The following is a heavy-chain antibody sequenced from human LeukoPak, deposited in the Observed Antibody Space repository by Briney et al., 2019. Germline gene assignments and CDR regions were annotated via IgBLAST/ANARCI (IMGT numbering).Heavy chain of an antibody. CDR1: GLTFSDDY. V-gene: IGHV3-11*06. D-gene: IGHD5-18*01. Sequence: KTGGSLRLSCAASGLTFSDDYITWIRQAPGKGLEWVSYISSSSSYTNYADSVKGRFTISRDNAKNSLYLQMNSLRAEDTAVYYCARGSRRGYSYGYEVLDYWGQGTLVTVSS. J-gene: IGHJ4*02. CDR2: ISSSSSYT. CDR3: ARGSRRGYSYGYEVLDY.